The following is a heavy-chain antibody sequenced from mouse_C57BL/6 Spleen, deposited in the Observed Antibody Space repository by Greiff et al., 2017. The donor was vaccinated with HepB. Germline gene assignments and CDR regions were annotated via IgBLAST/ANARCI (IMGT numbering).Heavy chain of an antibody. Sequence: VQLQQPGAELVKPGASVKLSCKASGYTFTSYWMQWVKQRPGQGLEWIGEIDPSDSYTNYNQKLKGKATLTVDTPSSTAYMQLSSLTSEDSAVYYCASLIYHAMDYWGQGTSVTVSS. CDR2: IDPSDSYT. V-gene: IGHV1-50*01. CDR1: GYTFTSYW. J-gene: IGHJ4*01. CDR3: ASLIYHAMDY.